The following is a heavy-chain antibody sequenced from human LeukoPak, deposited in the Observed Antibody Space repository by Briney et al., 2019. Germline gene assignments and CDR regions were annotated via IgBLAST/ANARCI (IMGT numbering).Heavy chain of an antibody. CDR2: ISDNGGMT. J-gene: IGHJ4*02. D-gene: IGHD6-19*01. CDR1: GITFSSHA. Sequence: PGGSLRLSCSASGITFSSHAMHWVRQAPGKGLEYVSAISDNGGMTFYADSVKGRFTISRDNSKNTLYLHMSSLRGEDTAVYYCYVSGWTEDIDNWGQGTLVTVSS. CDR3: YVSGWTEDIDN. V-gene: IGHV3-64D*06.